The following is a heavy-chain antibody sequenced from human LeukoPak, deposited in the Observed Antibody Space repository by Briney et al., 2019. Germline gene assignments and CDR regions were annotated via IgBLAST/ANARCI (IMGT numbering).Heavy chain of an antibody. D-gene: IGHD5-18*01. CDR1: GYTFTGYY. CDR2: INPNSGGT. Sequence: GASVKVSCKASGYTFTGYYMHWVRQAPGQGLEWMGWINPNSGGTNYAQKFQGRVTMTRDTSISTAYMELSRLRSDDTAVYYCARSSPQWIQLWPRGVNWFDPWGQGTLVTVSS. J-gene: IGHJ5*02. CDR3: ARSSPQWIQLWPRGVNWFDP. V-gene: IGHV1-2*02.